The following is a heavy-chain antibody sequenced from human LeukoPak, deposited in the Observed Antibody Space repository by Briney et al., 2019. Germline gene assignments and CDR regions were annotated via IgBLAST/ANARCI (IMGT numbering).Heavy chain of an antibody. V-gene: IGHV1-69*01. CDR2: IIPIFGTA. CDR1: GGTFSSYA. J-gene: IGHJ3*02. Sequence: GASVKVSCKASGGTFSSYAISWVRQAPGQGLEWMGGIIPIFGTANYAQKFQGRVTITADESTSTAYMELSSLRGEDTALYYCARSRSDAFDIWGQGTMVTVSS. CDR3: ARSRSDAFDI. D-gene: IGHD1-14*01.